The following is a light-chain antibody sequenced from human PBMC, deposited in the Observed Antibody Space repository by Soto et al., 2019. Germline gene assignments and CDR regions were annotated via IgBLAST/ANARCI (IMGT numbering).Light chain of an antibody. CDR3: QQDNSCPLT. Sequence: DIPMTQSPASLSLSLADRVTITCRASQGISSWLAWYQQKPGKAPKLLIYAASSLQSGVPSRFSGSGSGTDFTLTISSLQPEDFAIYYCQQDNSCPLTFGGGAKVDNK. J-gene: IGKJ4*01. CDR2: AAS. CDR1: QGISSW. V-gene: IGKV1-12*01.